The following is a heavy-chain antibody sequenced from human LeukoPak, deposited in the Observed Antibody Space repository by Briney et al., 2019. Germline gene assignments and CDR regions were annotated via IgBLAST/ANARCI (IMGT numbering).Heavy chain of an antibody. D-gene: IGHD2-2*01. CDR1: GFTFSNAW. V-gene: IGHV3-15*01. CDR2: IKSKTDGGTT. J-gene: IGHJ4*02. CDR3: TTDALPIVVVPAASL. Sequence: PGGSLRLSCAASGFTFSNAWMSWVRQAPGKGLEWVGRIKSKTDGGTTDYAAPVKGRFTISRDDSKNTLYLQMNSLKTEDTAVYYCTTDALPIVVVPAASLWGQGTLVTVSS.